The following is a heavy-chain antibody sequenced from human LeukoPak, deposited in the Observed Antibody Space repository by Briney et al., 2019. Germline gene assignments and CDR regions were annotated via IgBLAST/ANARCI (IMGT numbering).Heavy chain of an antibody. CDR2: IYYSGST. CDR3: ARHKTTYYYDSSGYYYYDY. CDR1: GGSFSGYY. Sequence: SETLSLTCAVYGGSFSGYYWSWIRQPPGKGLEWIGYIYYSGSTNYNPSLKSRVTISVDTSKNQFSLKLSSVTAADTAVYYCARHKTTYYYDSSGYYYYDYWGQGTLVTVSS. D-gene: IGHD3-22*01. J-gene: IGHJ4*02. V-gene: IGHV4-59*01.